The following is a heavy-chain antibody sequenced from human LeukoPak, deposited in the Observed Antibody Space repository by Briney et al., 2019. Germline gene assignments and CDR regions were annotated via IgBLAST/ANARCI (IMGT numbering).Heavy chain of an antibody. V-gene: IGHV3-43*02. CDR2: ISGDGGST. Sequence: GGSLRLSCAASGFTFDDYAMHWVRQAPGKGLEWVSPISGDGGSTYYADSVKGRFTISRDNSKNSLYLQMNSLRTEDTALYYCAKDMRLRYFDWLDYYYYYGMDVWGQGTTVTVSS. J-gene: IGHJ6*02. D-gene: IGHD3-9*01. CDR3: AKDMRLRYFDWLDYYYYYGMDV. CDR1: GFTFDDYA.